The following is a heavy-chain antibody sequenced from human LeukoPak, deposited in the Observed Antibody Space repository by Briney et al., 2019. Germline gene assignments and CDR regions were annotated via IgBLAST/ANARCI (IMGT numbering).Heavy chain of an antibody. V-gene: IGHV1-18*01. CDR3: ARVGLGFWSGYGKASDY. Sequence: ASVKVSCKASGYTFTSYGISWVRQAPGQGLEWMGWISAYNGNTNYAQKLQGRVTMTTDTSTSTAYMELRSLRSDDTAVYYCARVGLGFWSGYGKASDYRGQGTLVTVSS. D-gene: IGHD3-3*01. CDR1: GYTFTSYG. J-gene: IGHJ4*02. CDR2: ISAYNGNT.